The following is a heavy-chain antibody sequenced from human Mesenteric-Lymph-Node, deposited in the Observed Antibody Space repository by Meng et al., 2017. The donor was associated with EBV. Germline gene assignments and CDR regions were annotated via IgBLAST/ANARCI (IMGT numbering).Heavy chain of an antibody. V-gene: IGHV4-4*02. D-gene: IGHD1-26*01. CDR3: ARRSGNHYDY. CDR1: CGLVLKGHW. J-gene: IGHJ4*02. Sequence: HVAGPGIVDPSGPPLLPCAFCCGLVLKGHWVNWVRQSPGKGLEWIGEIYYTMNTNYNPSLTSRVTMSLDKSKNQFSLRLDSVVAADTAMYYCARRSGNHYDYWGQGTLVTVSS. CDR2: IYYTMNT.